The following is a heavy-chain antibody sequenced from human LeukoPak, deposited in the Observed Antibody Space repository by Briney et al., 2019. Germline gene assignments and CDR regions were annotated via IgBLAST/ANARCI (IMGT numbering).Heavy chain of an antibody. CDR3: ARVNENFIDY. J-gene: IGHJ4*02. CDR1: GFTVSRNY. CDR2: IYHSGST. Sequence: PGGSLRLSCAASGFTVSRNYMNWVHQAPGKGLEWIGYIYHSGSTYYNPSLKSRVTTSVDRSKNQFSLKLSSVTAADTAVYYCARVNENFIDYWGQGTLVTVSS. D-gene: IGHD1-1*01. V-gene: IGHV4-4*02.